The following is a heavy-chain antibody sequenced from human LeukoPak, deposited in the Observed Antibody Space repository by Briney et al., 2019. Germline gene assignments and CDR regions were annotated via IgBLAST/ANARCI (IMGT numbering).Heavy chain of an antibody. V-gene: IGHV3-13*01. J-gene: IGHJ5*02. Sequence: PGGSLRLSCAASGFTFSSYDMHWVLQATGKGLGWVSAIGNAGDTYYPGSVKGRLTISRENAKNSLYLQMNSLRAGDTAVYYCARGLGARGGLRNWFDPWGQGTLVTVSS. CDR3: ARGLGARGGLRNWFDP. D-gene: IGHD3-10*01. CDR1: GFTFSSYD. CDR2: IGNAGDT.